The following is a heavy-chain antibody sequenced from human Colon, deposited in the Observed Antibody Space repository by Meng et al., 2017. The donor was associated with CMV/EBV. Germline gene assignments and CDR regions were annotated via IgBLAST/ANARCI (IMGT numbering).Heavy chain of an antibody. CDR1: GYIFSYNG. CDR3: ARVYEYSSSWGMDY. Sequence: VRVVLLGAGMRRPVASGKVSFKSSGYIFSYNGIGWVRQAPGQGLGWMGWISADNVHTSHAKNVQDRVTMTTDTSTSTHYMELRNLGPDDTAVYSCARVYEYSSSWGMDYWGQGTLVTVSS. V-gene: IGHV1-18*01. J-gene: IGHJ4*02. CDR2: ISADNVHT. D-gene: IGHD6-6*01.